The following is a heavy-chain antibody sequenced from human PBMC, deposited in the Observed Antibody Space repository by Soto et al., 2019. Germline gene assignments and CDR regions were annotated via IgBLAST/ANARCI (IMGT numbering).Heavy chain of an antibody. J-gene: IGHJ5*02. Sequence: LSLTCAVSGGSITSSNWWSGVRQSPKKGLEWVGEIYHNGSTNYNPSLKSRVTISVDKSKNQFSLELRSVTAADTAVYYCARARGAIFGVVIRNWFDPWGQGTLVTVSS. CDR1: GGSITSSNW. D-gene: IGHD3-3*01. V-gene: IGHV4-4*02. CDR2: IYHNGST. CDR3: ARARGAIFGVVIRNWFDP.